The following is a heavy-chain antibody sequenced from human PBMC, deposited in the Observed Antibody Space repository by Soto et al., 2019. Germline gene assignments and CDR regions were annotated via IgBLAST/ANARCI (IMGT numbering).Heavy chain of an antibody. CDR2: IYHTGNA. D-gene: IGHD2-21*01. J-gene: IGHJ5*02. V-gene: IGHV4-39*01. Sequence: SETLSLTCSVSGDSISNSRFYWAWIRQSPGEGLEWIGSIYHTGNAYYNPSLKSRVSIFVDTSKNQFSLKLTSVTASDTAVYYCARLGAYYQSLDPWGQGTVVTVSS. CDR3: ARLGAYYQSLDP. CDR1: GDSISNSRFY.